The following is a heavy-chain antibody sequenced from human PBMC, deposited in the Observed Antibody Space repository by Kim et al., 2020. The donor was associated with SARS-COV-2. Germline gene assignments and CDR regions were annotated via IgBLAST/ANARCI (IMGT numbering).Heavy chain of an antibody. CDR2: IYYSGST. J-gene: IGHJ3*02. V-gene: IGHV4-31*03. CDR1: GGSISSVGYY. CDR3: ARVEGITIFGVVIIGAFDI. Sequence: SETLSLTCTVSGGSISSVGYYWSWIRQHPGKGLEWIGYIYYSGSTYYNPSLKSRVTISVDTSKNQFSLKLSSVTAADTAVYYCARVEGITIFGVVIIGAFDIWGQGTMVTVSS. D-gene: IGHD3-3*01.